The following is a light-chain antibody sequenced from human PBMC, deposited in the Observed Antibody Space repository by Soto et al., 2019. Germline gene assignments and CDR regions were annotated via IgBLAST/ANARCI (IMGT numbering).Light chain of an antibody. CDR1: QSVISNY. J-gene: IGKJ5*01. Sequence: EFVLTQSPGTLSLSPGERATLSCRASQSVISNYLAWYQQKPGQAPRLLIYVTSRRATGIPDRFSGSGSGTDFTLTISRLEPEDFAVYYCQQYGSSPPITFGQGTRWRL. V-gene: IGKV3-20*01. CDR3: QQYGSSPPIT. CDR2: VTS.